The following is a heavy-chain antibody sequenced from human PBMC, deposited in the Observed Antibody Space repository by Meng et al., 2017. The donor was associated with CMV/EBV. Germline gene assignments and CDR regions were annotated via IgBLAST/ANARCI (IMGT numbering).Heavy chain of an antibody. D-gene: IGHD3-22*01. V-gene: IGHV4-4*07. Sequence: LPGCGPGLVKPSETRSLTCPVSGGSISIYYWSWIRQPAGKGLEWIGRIYTSGSTNYNPSLKSRVTMSVDTSKNQFSLKLSSVTAADTAVYYCARGGLYYYDSSGHFDYWGQGTLVTVPS. J-gene: IGHJ4*02. CDR2: IYTSGST. CDR3: ARGGLYYYDSSGHFDY. CDR1: GGSISIYY.